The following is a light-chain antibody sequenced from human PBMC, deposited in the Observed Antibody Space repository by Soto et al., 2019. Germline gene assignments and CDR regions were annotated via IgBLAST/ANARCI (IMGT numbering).Light chain of an antibody. Sequence: EIVLTQSPATLSLSPGERATLSCRASQSVSKYLAWYQQKPGQAPSLLIYDATNRATGIPDRFSGSGSGKDFTFPNSNLEPEDFAVYYRQQRGDWPLTFGGGTKVEIK. CDR3: QQRGDWPLT. V-gene: IGKV3-11*01. J-gene: IGKJ4*01. CDR2: DAT. CDR1: QSVSKY.